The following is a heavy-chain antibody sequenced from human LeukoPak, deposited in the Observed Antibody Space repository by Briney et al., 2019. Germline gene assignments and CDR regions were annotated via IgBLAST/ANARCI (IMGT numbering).Heavy chain of an antibody. D-gene: IGHD4-17*01. CDR3: ARNSGDYVGLDY. Sequence: KTSETLSLTCAVSGGSISSSNWWSWVRQPPGKGLEWIGEIYHSGSTNYNPSLKSRVTISVDKSKNQFSLKLSSVTAADTAVYYCARNSGDYVGLDYWGQGTLVTVSS. J-gene: IGHJ4*02. V-gene: IGHV4-4*02. CDR2: IYHSGST. CDR1: GGSISSSNW.